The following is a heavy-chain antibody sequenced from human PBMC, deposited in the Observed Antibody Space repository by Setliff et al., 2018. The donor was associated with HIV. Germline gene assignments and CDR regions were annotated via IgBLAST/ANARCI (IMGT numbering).Heavy chain of an antibody. V-gene: IGHV4-61*05. D-gene: IGHD3-22*01. Sequence: SETLSLTCTVSGGSIRTGTYYWGWIRQPPGKGLQWIGRIYDSGSTKYNPSLRGRVTMSVDMSKNQFSLKLTSVTAADTAVYYCARGRVDDSSGYYGVVDYYYYYYMDVWGKGTTVTVSS. CDR3: ARGRVDDSSGYYGVVDYYYYYYMDV. J-gene: IGHJ6*03. CDR1: GGSIRTGTYY. CDR2: IYDSGST.